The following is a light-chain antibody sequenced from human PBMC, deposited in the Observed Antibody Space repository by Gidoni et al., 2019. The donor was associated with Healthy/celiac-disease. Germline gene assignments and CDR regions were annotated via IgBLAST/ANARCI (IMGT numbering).Light chain of an antibody. Sequence: DIQMTQSPSSLSASVGDRVTITCRESQSISSYFNWYQQKPGKAPKLLIYAASSLQSGVPSRFSGSGSGTDFTLTISSLQPEDFATYYCQQSYSTPPVTFGGGTKVEIK. V-gene: IGKV1-39*01. CDR1: QSISSY. J-gene: IGKJ4*02. CDR2: AAS. CDR3: QQSYSTPPVT.